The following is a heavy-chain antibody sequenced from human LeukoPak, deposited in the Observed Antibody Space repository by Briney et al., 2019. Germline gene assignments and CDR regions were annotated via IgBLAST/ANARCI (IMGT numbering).Heavy chain of an antibody. J-gene: IGHJ3*02. CDR1: GGSISSGGYY. V-gene: IGHV4-30-4*01. D-gene: IGHD4-17*01. CDR3: ASTDGDTNAFDI. CDR2: IYYSGST. Sequence: SETLSLTCTVSGGSISSGGYYWSWIRQPPGKGLEWIGYIYYSGSTYYNPSLKSRVTISVDTSKNQFSLKLSSVTAADTAVYYCASTDGDTNAFDIWGQGTMVTVSS.